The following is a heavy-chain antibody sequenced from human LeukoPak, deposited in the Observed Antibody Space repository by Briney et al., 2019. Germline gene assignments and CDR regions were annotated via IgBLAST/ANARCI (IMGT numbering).Heavy chain of an antibody. CDR1: GYTFTSYY. Sequence: ASVRVSCKASGYTFTSYYIHWVRQAPGQGLEWMGWINPNSGATNYVQNFQGRVTMTADTSISAAYLDLSRLRSDDSAVYYCARDPIVQAGYYYGMDVWGQGTTVTVSS. CDR3: ARDPIVQAGYYYGMDV. D-gene: IGHD2/OR15-2a*01. J-gene: IGHJ6*02. CDR2: INPNSGAT. V-gene: IGHV1-2*02.